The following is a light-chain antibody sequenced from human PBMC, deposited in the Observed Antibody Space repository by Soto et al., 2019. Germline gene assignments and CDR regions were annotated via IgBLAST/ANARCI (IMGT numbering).Light chain of an antibody. J-gene: IGKJ1*01. CDR1: QGIGDT. CDR2: GAS. CDR3: QHYITSLTT. V-gene: IGKV3-20*01. Sequence: VMTQSQATLSLSHGEGVTLSCRASQGIGDTLAWYQQKPGQAPRLLIYGASRRATGIPDRFIGSGSGTDFTLTISRLEPEDFAVYYCQHYITSLTTFGQGTKVDIK.